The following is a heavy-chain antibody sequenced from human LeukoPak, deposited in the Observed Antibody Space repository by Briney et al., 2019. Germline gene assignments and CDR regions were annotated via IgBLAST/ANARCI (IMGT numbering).Heavy chain of an antibody. J-gene: IGHJ5*02. D-gene: IGHD2-15*01. CDR3: ARGGYCSGGSCRGRRWFDP. CDR2: IYYSGST. Sequence: KPWDTLSLLCTVSGHPNSIYYWSCTPGPRGKGLVWIGYIYYSGSTNDNPSLKSRVTISIDTSKNQCSLKLSSVTAADTAVYSCARGGYCSGGSCRGRRWFDPWGQGTLVTVSS. V-gene: IGHV4-59*13. CDR1: GHPNSIYY.